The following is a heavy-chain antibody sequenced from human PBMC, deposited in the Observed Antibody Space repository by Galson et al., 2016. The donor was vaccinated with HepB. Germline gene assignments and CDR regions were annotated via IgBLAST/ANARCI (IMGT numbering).Heavy chain of an antibody. CDR3: ARDVQFRFDY. CDR1: GYRFPTYG. CDR2: ISANRGNT. J-gene: IGHJ4*02. Sequence: SVKVSCKASGYRFPTYGISWVRQAPGQGLEWLGWISANRGNTIYAQKFQDRVTMTRDTSAGTVYMDLRSLRSDDTAVYYCARDVQFRFDYWGQGTLVTVSS. D-gene: IGHD4-11*01. V-gene: IGHV1-18*04.